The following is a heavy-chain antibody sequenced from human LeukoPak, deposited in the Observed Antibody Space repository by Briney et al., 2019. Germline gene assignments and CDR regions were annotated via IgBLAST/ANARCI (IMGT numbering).Heavy chain of an antibody. Sequence: PSETLSLTCTVSGGSISSYYWSWIRQPPGKGLEWIGYIYYSGSTKYNPSLKSRATISADTSKNQLSLKLRSVTAADTAVYYCARGDTAMVRWGQGTLVTVSS. V-gene: IGHV4-59*01. CDR1: GGSISSYY. CDR3: ARGDTAMVR. J-gene: IGHJ4*02. D-gene: IGHD5-18*01. CDR2: IYYSGST.